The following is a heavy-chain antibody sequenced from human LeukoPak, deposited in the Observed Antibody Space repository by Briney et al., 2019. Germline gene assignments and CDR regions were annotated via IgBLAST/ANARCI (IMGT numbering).Heavy chain of an antibody. J-gene: IGHJ3*02. CDR3: ARPRGGSYTDAFDI. CDR2: IYYSGST. Sequence: SETLSLTCTVSGGSISSSSYYWGWIRQPPGKGLEWIGSIYYSGSTYYNPSLKSRVTISVDTSKNQFSLRLSSVTAADTAVYYCARPRGGSYTDAFDIWGQGTMVAVSS. CDR1: GGSISSSSYY. V-gene: IGHV4-39*07. D-gene: IGHD1-26*01.